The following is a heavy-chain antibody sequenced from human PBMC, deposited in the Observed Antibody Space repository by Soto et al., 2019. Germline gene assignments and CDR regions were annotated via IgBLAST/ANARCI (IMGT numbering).Heavy chain of an antibody. D-gene: IGHD2-2*01. CDR3: AREGLVLVPTTVNSDYYYYAMDV. J-gene: IGHJ6*02. CDR2: IIPRSATS. Sequence: ASVKVSWQTSGDAISTYTVTWMRQAPGQGLEWMGGIIPRSATSNYAQKFQGRVTITADESTNTAYMELSSLRSEDTAVYYCAREGLVLVPTTVNSDYYYYAMDVWGQGTTVTVSS. V-gene: IGHV1-69*13. CDR1: GDAISTYT.